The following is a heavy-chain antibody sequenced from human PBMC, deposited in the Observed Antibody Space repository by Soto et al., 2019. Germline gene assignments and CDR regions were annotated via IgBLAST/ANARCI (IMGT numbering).Heavy chain of an antibody. V-gene: IGHV1-8*01. CDR3: ARVLNAAWFGESPPLRQVQTFPEFDNWFDP. Sequence: QVQLVQSGAEVKKPGASVKVSCKASGYTFTSYDINWVRQATGQGLEWMGWMNPNSGNTGYAQKFQGRVTMTSNTSISTANMELSSLRSEDTAVYYCARVLNAAWFGESPPLRQVQTFPEFDNWFDPWGQGTLVTVSS. D-gene: IGHD3-10*01. CDR1: GYTFTSYD. J-gene: IGHJ5*02. CDR2: MNPNSGNT.